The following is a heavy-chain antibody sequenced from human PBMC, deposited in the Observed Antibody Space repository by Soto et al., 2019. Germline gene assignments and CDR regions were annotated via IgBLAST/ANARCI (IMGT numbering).Heavy chain of an antibody. V-gene: IGHV5-51*01. Sequence: GEALKISCKGRGDSFTSYRIGWVRQMPGKGLEWMGIIYPGESNTRYSPSFQGQVTISADKSIGTAYLQWSSLKASDTAMYYCATYSSVYHYYTMDVWGQGTTVTVSS. D-gene: IGHD3-22*01. CDR3: ATYSSVYHYYTMDV. J-gene: IGHJ6*02. CDR1: GDSFTSYR. CDR2: IYPGESNT.